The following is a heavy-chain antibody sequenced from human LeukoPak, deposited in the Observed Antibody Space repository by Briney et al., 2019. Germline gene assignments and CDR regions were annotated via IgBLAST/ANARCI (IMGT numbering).Heavy chain of an antibody. J-gene: IGHJ4*02. V-gene: IGHV3-30*04. CDR1: GFTFSSYA. Sequence: PGGSLRLSCAASGFTFSSYAMHWVRQAPGKGLEWVAVISYDGSNKYYADSVKGRFTISRDNSKNTLYLQMNSLRAEDTAVYYCAREPTQQLLLPGYFDYWGQGTLVTVSS. D-gene: IGHD6-13*01. CDR3: AREPTQQLLLPGYFDY. CDR2: ISYDGSNK.